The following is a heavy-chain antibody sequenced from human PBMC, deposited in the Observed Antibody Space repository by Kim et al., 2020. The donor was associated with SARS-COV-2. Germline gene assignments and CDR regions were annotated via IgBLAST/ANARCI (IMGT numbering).Heavy chain of an antibody. D-gene: IGHD3-3*01. J-gene: IGHJ4*02. V-gene: IGHV1-69*13. CDR3: AGTSGDYDFWSGYIPPHRGLLFY. Sequence: SVKVSCKASGGTFSSYAISWVRQAPGQGLEWMGGIIPIFGTENYAQKFQGRVTITADESTSTAYMELSSLRSEDTAVYYCAGTSGDYDFWSGYIPPHRGLLFYWGQGTLVTVSS. CDR2: IIPIFGTE. CDR1: GGTFSSYA.